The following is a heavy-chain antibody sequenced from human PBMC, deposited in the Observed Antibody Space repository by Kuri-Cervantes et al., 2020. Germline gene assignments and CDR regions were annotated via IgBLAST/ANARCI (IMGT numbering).Heavy chain of an antibody. CDR3: ARDVVVVVPAAEVVWYYFDY. CDR2: IKQDGSEK. Sequence: GGSLRLSCAASGFTFSSYWMSWVRQAPGKGLEWVADIKQDGSEKYYVDSVKGRFTISRDNAKNSLYLQMNSLRDEDTAVYYCARDVVVVVPAAEVVWYYFDYWGQGTLVTVSS. V-gene: IGHV3-7*01. D-gene: IGHD2-2*01. CDR1: GFTFSSYW. J-gene: IGHJ4*02.